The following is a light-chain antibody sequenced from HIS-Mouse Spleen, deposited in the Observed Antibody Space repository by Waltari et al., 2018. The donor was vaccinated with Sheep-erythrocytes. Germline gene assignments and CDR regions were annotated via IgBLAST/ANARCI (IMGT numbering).Light chain of an antibody. CDR3: CSYAGSYNHV. V-gene: IGLV2-11*01. CDR2: DVS. Sequence: QSALTQPRSVSGSPGQPVTISCPGTSIDVGGYNYVSWYQQHPGKAPKLMIYDVSKRPSGVPDRFSGSKSGNTASLTISGLQAEDEADYYCCSYAGSYNHVFATGTKVTVL. CDR1: SIDVGGYNY. J-gene: IGLJ1*01.